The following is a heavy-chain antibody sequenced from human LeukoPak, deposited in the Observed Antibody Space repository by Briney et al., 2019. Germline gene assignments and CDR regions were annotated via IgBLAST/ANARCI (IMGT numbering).Heavy chain of an antibody. J-gene: IGHJ4*02. CDR2: INGDGGST. V-gene: IGHV3-23*01. CDR1: GFTFSTYA. D-gene: IGHD2-2*01. Sequence: PGGSLRLSCAASGFTFSTYAMSWVRQAPGQGLEWVSSINGDGGSTYYAESVKGRFTVSRDNSKNTLYLQMDSLRAEDTAGYYCAKRPDCSTTNCFRFEYWGQGTLVTVSS. CDR3: AKRPDCSTTNCFRFEY.